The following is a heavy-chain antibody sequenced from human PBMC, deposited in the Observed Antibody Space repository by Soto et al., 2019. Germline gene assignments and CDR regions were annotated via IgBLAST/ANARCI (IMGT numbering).Heavy chain of an antibody. J-gene: IGHJ4*02. Sequence: EVQLVESGGGLVQPGGSLRLSCAASGFTVSSSYMSWVRQAPGKGPEWVSVIYSGGSTYYADSVKDRFTISRDNSKNTLHLQMNSLRAEDTSVYYCGGNRSWNDAYFDYWGQGTLVSVSS. V-gene: IGHV3-66*01. CDR3: GGNRSWNDAYFDY. D-gene: IGHD1-1*01. CDR1: GFTVSSSY. CDR2: IYSGGST.